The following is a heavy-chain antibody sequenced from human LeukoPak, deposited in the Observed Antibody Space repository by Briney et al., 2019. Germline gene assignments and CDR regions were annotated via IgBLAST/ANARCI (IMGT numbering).Heavy chain of an antibody. CDR1: GFTFSNAS. CDR3: AREDIVATMTFDY. D-gene: IGHD5-12*01. CDR2: ISSSSSYI. Sequence: GGSLRLSCAASGFTFSNASMNWVRQAPGKGLEWVSSISSSSSYIYYADSVKGRFTISRDNAKNSLYLQMNSLRAEDTAVYYCAREDIVATMTFDYWGQGILVTVSS. V-gene: IGHV3-21*01. J-gene: IGHJ4*02.